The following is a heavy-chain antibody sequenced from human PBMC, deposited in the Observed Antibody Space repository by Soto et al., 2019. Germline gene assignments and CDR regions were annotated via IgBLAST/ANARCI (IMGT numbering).Heavy chain of an antibody. D-gene: IGHD5-18*01. Sequence: PSETLSLTCTVSGGSISSGGYYWSWIRQHPGKGLEWIGYIYYSGSTYYNPSLKSRVTISVDTSKNQFSLKLSSVTAADTAVYYCASEGYSYGYHYFDYWGQGTLVTVSS. J-gene: IGHJ4*02. CDR1: GGSISSGGYY. CDR3: ASEGYSYGYHYFDY. V-gene: IGHV4-31*03. CDR2: IYYSGST.